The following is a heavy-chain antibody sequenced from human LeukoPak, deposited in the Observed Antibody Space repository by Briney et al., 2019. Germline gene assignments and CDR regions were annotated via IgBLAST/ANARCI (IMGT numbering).Heavy chain of an antibody. D-gene: IGHD5-18*01. V-gene: IGHV4-39*01. CDR2: IYYSGST. CDR1: GGSISSSSYY. J-gene: IGHJ4*02. Sequence: SETLSLTCTVSGGSISSSSYYWSWIRQPPGKGLEWIGSIYYSGSTYYNPSLKSRVTISVDTSKNQFSLKLSSVTAADTAVYHCARQEDTAMASVPFDYWGQGTLVTVSS. CDR3: ARQEDTAMASVPFDY.